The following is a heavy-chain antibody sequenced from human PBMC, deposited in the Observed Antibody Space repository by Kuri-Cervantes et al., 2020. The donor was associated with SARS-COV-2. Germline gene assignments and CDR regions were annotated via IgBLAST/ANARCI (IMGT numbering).Heavy chain of an antibody. V-gene: IGHV4-39*02. D-gene: IGHD6-6*01. CDR2: IYYSGST. J-gene: IGHJ5*02. CDR1: GGSISSSSYY. Sequence: GSLRLSCTVSGGSISSSSYYWGWIRQPPGKGLEWIGSIYYSGSTYYNPSLKSRVTISVGTSKNQFSLKLSSVTAADTAVYYCAREVGVKYSSLSGSNWFDPWGQGTLVTVSS. CDR3: AREVGVKYSSLSGSNWFDP.